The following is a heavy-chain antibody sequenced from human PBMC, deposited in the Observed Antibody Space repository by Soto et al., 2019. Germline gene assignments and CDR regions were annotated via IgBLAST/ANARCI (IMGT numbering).Heavy chain of an antibody. CDR2: IYPGDSDT. Sequence: GESLKISCKGSGYSFTSYWIDWVRQMPGKGLEWMGIIYPGDSDTRYSPSFQGQVTISADKSISHAYLQWSSLKASDTAMYYCARQGPRAVRHVSWFDPWGQGTLVTVSS. CDR3: ARQGPRAVRHVSWFDP. D-gene: IGHD6-6*01. V-gene: IGHV5-51*01. J-gene: IGHJ5*02. CDR1: GYSFTSYW.